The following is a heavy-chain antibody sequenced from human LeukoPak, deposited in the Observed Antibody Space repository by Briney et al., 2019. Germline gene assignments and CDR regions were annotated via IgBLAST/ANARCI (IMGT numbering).Heavy chain of an antibody. J-gene: IGHJ3*02. CDR1: GGSFSGYY. D-gene: IGHD3-10*01. CDR2: INHSGST. Sequence: SETLSLTCAVYGGSFSGYYWSWIRQPPGKGLEWIGEINHSGSTNYNPSLKSRVTISVDTSKNQFSLKLSSVTAADTAVYYCARVGLYYYGSKKAFDIWGQGTMVTVSS. CDR3: ARVGLYYYGSKKAFDI. V-gene: IGHV4-34*01.